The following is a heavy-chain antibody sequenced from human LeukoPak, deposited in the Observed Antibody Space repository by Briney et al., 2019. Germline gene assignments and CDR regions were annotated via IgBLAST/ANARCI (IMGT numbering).Heavy chain of an antibody. CDR1: GFTFSNYA. CDR3: AKGGTGSCYSNSDY. J-gene: IGHJ4*02. Sequence: GGSLRLSCAASGFTFSNYAMNWVRQAPGKGLEWVSVISAGGGNTYYADSVKGRFTISRDNSKNTLYLQMNSLRAEDTAVYYCAKGGTGSCYSNSDYWGREPWSPSPQ. V-gene: IGHV3-23*01. CDR2: ISAGGGNT. D-gene: IGHD3-22*01.